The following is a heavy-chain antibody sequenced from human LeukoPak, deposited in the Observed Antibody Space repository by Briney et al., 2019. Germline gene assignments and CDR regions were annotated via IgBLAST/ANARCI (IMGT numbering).Heavy chain of an antibody. CDR2: ISSGSTI. J-gene: IGHJ4*02. D-gene: IGHD2-15*01. V-gene: IGHV3-48*03. CDR3: ARDLREGYCSGGSCYKRVFFDY. Sequence: PGGSLRLSCAASGFTFSSYEMNWVRQAPGKGLEWVSYISSGSTIYYADSVKGRFTISRDNAKNSLYLQMNSLRAEDTAVYYCARDLREGYCSGGSCYKRVFFDYWGQGTLVTVSS. CDR1: GFTFSSYE.